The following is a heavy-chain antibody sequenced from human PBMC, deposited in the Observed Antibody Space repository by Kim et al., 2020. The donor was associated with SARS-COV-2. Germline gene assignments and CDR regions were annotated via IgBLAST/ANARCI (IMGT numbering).Heavy chain of an antibody. CDR3: ARIPGCTKGGMDV. V-gene: IGHV2-70*01. D-gene: IGHD1-1*01. Sequence: YSTSLKTRLTISKDTSKNQVVLTRTNMDPVDTATYYCARIPGCTKGGMDVWGQGTTVTVSS. J-gene: IGHJ6*02.